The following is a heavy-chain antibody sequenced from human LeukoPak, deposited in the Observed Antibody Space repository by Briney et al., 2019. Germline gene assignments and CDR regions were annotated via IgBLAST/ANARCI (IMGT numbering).Heavy chain of an antibody. V-gene: IGHV3-53*01. Sequence: PGGSLRLSCATSGFTFSNYAMSWVRQAPGKGLEWVSVIYSGGSTYYADSVKGRFTISRDNSKNTLYLQMNSLRAGDTAVYYCARDRRIAGATDAFDIWGQGTMVTVSS. CDR1: GFTFSNYA. D-gene: IGHD1-26*01. CDR2: IYSGGST. CDR3: ARDRRIAGATDAFDI. J-gene: IGHJ3*02.